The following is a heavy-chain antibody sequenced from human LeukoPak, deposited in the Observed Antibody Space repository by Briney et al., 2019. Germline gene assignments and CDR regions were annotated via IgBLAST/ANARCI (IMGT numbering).Heavy chain of an antibody. CDR2: INPNSGNA. D-gene: IGHD1-26*01. CDR3: ARALAWGGSSYSYYFMDV. CDR1: GYTFSDYD. Sequence: ASVKVSCKASGYTFSDYDINWVRQATGQGLEWMGWINPNSGNAGYAQKFQGRITMTRNTSISTAYMELSSLRSEDTAVYYCARALAWGGSSYSYYFMDVWDKGTTVTVSS. J-gene: IGHJ6*03. V-gene: IGHV1-8*01.